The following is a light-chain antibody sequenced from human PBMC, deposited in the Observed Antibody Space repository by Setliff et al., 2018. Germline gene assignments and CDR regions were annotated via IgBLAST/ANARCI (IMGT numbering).Light chain of an antibody. V-gene: IGLV2-11*01. CDR3: CSYAGIYPSLYV. CDR2: DVS. J-gene: IGLJ1*01. CDR1: SSDVGGYNY. Sequence: QSVLTQPRSVSGSPGQSVAISCTGTSSDVGGYNYVSWYQQHPGKAPKLIIYDVSKRPSGVPDRFSGSKSANTASLTISGLQGEDEADYYCCSYAGIYPSLYVFGGGTKGTVL.